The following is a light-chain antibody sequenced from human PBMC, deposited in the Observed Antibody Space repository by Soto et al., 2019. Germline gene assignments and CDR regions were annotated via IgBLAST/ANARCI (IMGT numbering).Light chain of an antibody. CDR2: KAS. CDR3: QHYNSYSEA. CDR1: QSISSW. Sequence: DMQMTQSLSALSASVGDRVTITCRASQSISSWLAWYQQKPGKAPKLLIYKASTLKSGVPSRFSGSGSGTEFTLTISSLQPDDFATYYCQHYNSYSEAFGQGTKV. J-gene: IGKJ1*01. V-gene: IGKV1-5*03.